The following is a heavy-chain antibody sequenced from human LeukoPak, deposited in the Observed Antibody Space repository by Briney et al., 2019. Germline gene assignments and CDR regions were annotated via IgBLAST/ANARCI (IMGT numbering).Heavy chain of an antibody. J-gene: IGHJ4*02. CDR3: ARHLQGCSSTSCPFDY. D-gene: IGHD2-2*01. Sequence: GESLKISCKGSGHSFTSYWIGWVRQMPGKGLEWMGIIYPGDSDTRYSPSFQGQVTISADKSTSTAYLQWSSLKASDTAMYYCARHLQGCSSTSCPFDYWGQGTLVTVSP. CDR1: GHSFTSYW. V-gene: IGHV5-51*01. CDR2: IYPGDSDT.